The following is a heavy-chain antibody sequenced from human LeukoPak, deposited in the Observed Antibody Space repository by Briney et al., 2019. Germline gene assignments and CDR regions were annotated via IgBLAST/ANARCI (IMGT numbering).Heavy chain of an antibody. CDR2: IKEDGSDK. D-gene: IGHD1-26*01. CDR1: GFSFSSYA. J-gene: IGHJ4*02. V-gene: IGHV3-7*05. Sequence: GGSLRLSCAASGFSFSSYAMSWVRQAPGKGLQWVASIKEDGSDKYYVDSVKGRFTISRDNAQNSVYLQMNSLRAEDTAVYYCARVYSGGRDYWGQGTLVTVSS. CDR3: ARVYSGGRDY.